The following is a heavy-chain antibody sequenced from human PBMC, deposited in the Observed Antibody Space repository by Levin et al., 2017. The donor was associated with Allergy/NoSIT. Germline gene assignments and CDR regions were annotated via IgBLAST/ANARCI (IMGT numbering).Heavy chain of an antibody. CDR3: ARDMVPTGLAFDY. CDR2: INQDGSDK. J-gene: IGHJ4*02. CDR1: GFTFSSFW. D-gene: IGHD2-2*01. Sequence: GESLKISCAASGFTFSSFWMAWVRQAPGKGLEWVANINQDGSDKYYVDSVKGRFTISRGNAENSLYLQMNSLRAEDTAVYYCARDMVPTGLAFDYWGQGSLVTVSS. V-gene: IGHV3-7*04.